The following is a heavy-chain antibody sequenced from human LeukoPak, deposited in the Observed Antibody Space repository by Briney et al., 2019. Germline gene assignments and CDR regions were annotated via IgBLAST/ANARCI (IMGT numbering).Heavy chain of an antibody. Sequence: AGGSLRLSCAASGFTFSSYAMSWVRQAPGKGLEWVSAISGSGGSTYYADSVKGRFTISRDNSKNTLYLQMNSLRAEDTAVYYCAKAGSSSWYYYYYYMDVWGKGTTVTVSS. V-gene: IGHV3-23*01. CDR2: ISGSGGST. CDR3: AKAGSSSWYYYYYYMDV. J-gene: IGHJ6*03. CDR1: GFTFSSYA. D-gene: IGHD6-13*01.